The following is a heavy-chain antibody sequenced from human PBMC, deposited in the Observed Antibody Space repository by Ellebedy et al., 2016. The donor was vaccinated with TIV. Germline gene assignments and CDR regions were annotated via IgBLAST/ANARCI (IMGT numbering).Heavy chain of an antibody. CDR1: GASISTGNW. CDR2: IYHTGRI. V-gene: IGHV4-4*02. D-gene: IGHD3-9*01. J-gene: IGHJ4*02. CDR3: ARVATGGLDY. Sequence: MPSETLSLTCAVSGASISTGNWWSWVRQPPGKGLERIGEIYHTGRINYNPSLKSRLTISVDRSETHFSLNLRSVTAADTAVYYCARVATGGLDYWGQGILVTVSS.